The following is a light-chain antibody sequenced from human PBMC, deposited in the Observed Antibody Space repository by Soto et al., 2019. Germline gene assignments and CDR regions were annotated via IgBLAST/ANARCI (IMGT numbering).Light chain of an antibody. CDR3: NSYTTSSTYV. Sequence: QSVLTQPASVSGSPGQSITISCTGTSSDVGGHNYVSWYQQHPGKVPKLIIYEVSLRPSGVPSRFSGSKSGNTASLTISGLQAEDEADYYCNSYTTSSTYVFGIGTKVTVL. J-gene: IGLJ1*01. CDR1: SSDVGGHNY. V-gene: IGLV2-14*01. CDR2: EVS.